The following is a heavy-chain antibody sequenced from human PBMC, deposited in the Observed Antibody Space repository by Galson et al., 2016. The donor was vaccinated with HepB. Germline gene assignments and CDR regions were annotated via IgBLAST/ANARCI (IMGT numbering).Heavy chain of an antibody. D-gene: IGHD6-19*01. CDR1: GGSISNYY. CDR2: IYYSGSTSYIPST. J-gene: IGHJ3*02. Sequence: SETLSLTCAVSGGSISNYYWSWIRQPPGKGLEWIGYIYYSGSTSYIPSTNYNPSLKSRITISLDTSKNQFSLKVTSVTAADTAVYYCARYSSGWFDSFDIWGQGAMVTVSS. CDR3: ARYSSGWFDSFDI. V-gene: IGHV4-59*01.